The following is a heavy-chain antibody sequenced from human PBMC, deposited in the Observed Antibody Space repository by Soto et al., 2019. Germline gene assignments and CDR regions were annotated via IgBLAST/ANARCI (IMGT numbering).Heavy chain of an antibody. J-gene: IGHJ5*01. CDR2: IIPIFGTT. CDR1: GGTFGSDA. D-gene: IGHD3-22*01. CDR3: ARDRTDSGYYTNWLDP. V-gene: IGHV1-69*06. Sequence: SVKVSCKASGGTFGSDAITWVRQAPGQGLEWVGRIIPIFGTTNYAQDLQGRVTISADKSTLTSYMELHSLTSDDTALYYCARDRTDSGYYTNWLDPWGQGTQVTVSS.